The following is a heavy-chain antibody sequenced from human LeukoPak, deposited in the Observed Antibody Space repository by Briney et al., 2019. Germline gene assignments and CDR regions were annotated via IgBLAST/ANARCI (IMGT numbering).Heavy chain of an antibody. V-gene: IGHV1-69*06. CDR1: GVTFSSYA. CDR2: IIPIFGTA. CDR3: ARVGEYYFDY. Sequence: SVKVSCKASGVTFSSYAISWVRQAPGQGLGWMGRIIPIFGTANYAQKFQGRVTITADKSTSTAYMELSSLTSEDTAVYYCARVGEYYFDYWGQGTLVTVSS. D-gene: IGHD3-16*01. J-gene: IGHJ4*02.